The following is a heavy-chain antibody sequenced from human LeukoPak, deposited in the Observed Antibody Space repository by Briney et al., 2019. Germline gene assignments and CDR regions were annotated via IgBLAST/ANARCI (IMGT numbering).Heavy chain of an antibody. D-gene: IGHD5-12*01. CDR3: AREGDISVITYAY. Sequence: GGSLRLSCAASGFTFSSFWMNWLRQAPGKGLEWLANIKQDGSEKYYADSVKGRFTISRDNAKNSLFLQMNSLRAEDTAVYYCAREGDISVITYAYWGQGTLVTVSS. J-gene: IGHJ4*02. CDR1: GFTFSSFW. CDR2: IKQDGSEK. V-gene: IGHV3-7*01.